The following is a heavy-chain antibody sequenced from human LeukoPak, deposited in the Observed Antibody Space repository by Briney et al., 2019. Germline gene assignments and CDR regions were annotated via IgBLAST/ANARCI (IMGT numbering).Heavy chain of an antibody. D-gene: IGHD6-19*01. V-gene: IGHV3-30*02. CDR2: IRYDGSNK. CDR3: ATLPLPGIAVAATQPSDY. CDR1: GFTFSSYG. J-gene: IGHJ4*02. Sequence: GGSLRLSCAASGFTFSSYGMHWVRQAPGKGLEWVAFIRYDGSNKYYADSVKGRFTISRDNSKNTLYLQMNSLRAEDTAVYYCATLPLPGIAVAATQPSDYWGQGTLVTVSS.